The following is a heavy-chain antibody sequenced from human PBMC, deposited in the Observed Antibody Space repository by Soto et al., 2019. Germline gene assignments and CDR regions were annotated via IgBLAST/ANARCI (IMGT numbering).Heavy chain of an antibody. J-gene: IGHJ4*02. V-gene: IGHV4-31*03. D-gene: IGHD2-2*01. CDR1: GGSISSGGYY. Sequence: SETLSLTCTVSGGSISSGGYYWSWIRQHPGKGLEWIGYIYYSGSTYYNPSLKSRVTISVDTSKNQFSLKLSSVTAADTAVYYCARLRRDIVLVPATLYFDYWGQGTLVTVSS. CDR2: IYYSGST. CDR3: ARLRRDIVLVPATLYFDY.